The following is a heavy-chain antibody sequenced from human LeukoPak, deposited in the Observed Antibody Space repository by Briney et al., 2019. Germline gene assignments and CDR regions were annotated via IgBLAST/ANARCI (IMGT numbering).Heavy chain of an antibody. Sequence: PGGSLRLSCAASGFMFSNYRMNWVRQAPGKGLDWVSSISGSGTDIYYSDSVKGRFTISRDNAKNSLYLQMNSLRAEDTAVYYCARDLREYGTGNLGAFDIWGQGTMVTVSS. CDR1: GFMFSNYR. D-gene: IGHD3-10*01. J-gene: IGHJ3*02. CDR3: ARDLREYGTGNLGAFDI. CDR2: ISGSGTDI. V-gene: IGHV3-21*01.